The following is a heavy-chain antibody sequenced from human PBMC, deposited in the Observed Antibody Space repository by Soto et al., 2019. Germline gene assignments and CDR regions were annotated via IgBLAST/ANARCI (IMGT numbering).Heavy chain of an antibody. CDR2: IYYSGST. D-gene: IGHD3-16*01. Sequence: QVQLQESGPGLVKPSETLSLSCSVSGGSIRNDYWSWIRQPPGKGLEWIGYIYYSGSTKYNPSLNSRVTISEDTSKNQFSRKLSSVTAADTALYYCARNGGGTYWYFDFWGRGTLVTVSS. V-gene: IGHV4-59*01. CDR3: ARNGGGTYWYFDF. CDR1: GGSIRNDY. J-gene: IGHJ2*01.